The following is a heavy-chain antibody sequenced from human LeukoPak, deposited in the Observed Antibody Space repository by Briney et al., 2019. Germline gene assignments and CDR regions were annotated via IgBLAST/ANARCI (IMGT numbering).Heavy chain of an antibody. J-gene: IGHJ4*02. CDR1: GFTFSDYY. Sequence: GGSLRLSCAASGFTFSDYYMSWIRQAPGKGLEWISYISSSGSTIYYADSVKGRFTISRDNAKNSLYLQMNSLRAEDTAVYYCASEYSSSSGVDYWGQGTLVTVSS. V-gene: IGHV3-11*04. CDR3: ASEYSSSSGVDY. D-gene: IGHD6-6*01. CDR2: ISSSGSTI.